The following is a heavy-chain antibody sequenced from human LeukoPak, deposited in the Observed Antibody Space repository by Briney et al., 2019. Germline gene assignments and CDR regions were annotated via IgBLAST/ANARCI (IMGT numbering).Heavy chain of an antibody. CDR2: IYYSGST. V-gene: IGHV4-59*01. CDR1: GGSISSYY. CDR3: ARDWPGSGWDDAFDI. Sequence: SETLSLTCTVSGGSISSYYWSWIRQPPGKGLEWIGYIYYSGSTNYNPSLKSRVTISVDTSKNQFSLKPSSVTAADTAVYYCARDWPGSGWDDAFDIWGQGTMVTVSS. D-gene: IGHD6-19*01. J-gene: IGHJ3*02.